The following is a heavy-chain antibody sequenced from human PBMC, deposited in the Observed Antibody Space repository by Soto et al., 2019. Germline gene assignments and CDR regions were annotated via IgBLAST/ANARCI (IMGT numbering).Heavy chain of an antibody. Sequence: EVQLVESGGGLVQPGRSLRLSCAASGFTFDDYAMHWVRQAPGKGLEWDSGISWNVGSIAYADSVKGRFTISIDNAKNSLYLQMNILRSEDPALYYWAKVVAGWYYFDYWCQGTLVTFSS. CDR2: ISWNVGSI. D-gene: IGHD2-15*01. V-gene: IGHV3-9*01. CDR1: GFTFDDYA. J-gene: IGHJ4*02. CDR3: AKVVAGWYYFDY.